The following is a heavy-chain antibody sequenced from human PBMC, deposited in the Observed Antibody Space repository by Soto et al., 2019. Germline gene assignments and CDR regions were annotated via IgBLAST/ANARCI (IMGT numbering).Heavy chain of an antibody. CDR1: GYTFTSYG. Sequence: QVQLVQSGAEVKKPGASVKVSCKASGYTFTSYGISWVRQAPGQGLEWMGWISAYNGNTNYAQKLLGRVTMTTDTSTSTAYMELRSLRADDSAGYYSARVIYGGNSYYYGMDVWGQGTTVTVSS. CDR2: ISAYNGNT. V-gene: IGHV1-18*01. D-gene: IGHD4-17*01. J-gene: IGHJ6*02. CDR3: ARVIYGGNSYYYGMDV.